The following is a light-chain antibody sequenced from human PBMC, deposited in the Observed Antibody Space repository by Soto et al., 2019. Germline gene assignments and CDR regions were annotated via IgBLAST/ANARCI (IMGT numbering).Light chain of an antibody. CDR3: SSYTRSSTLYV. Sequence: QSALTQPASVSGSPGQSITISCTGTSSDVGGYNYVSWYQQHPGKAPKLMIYDVSNRPSWVSNRFSGSKSGNTASLTISGIKAEDEADYYCSSYTRSSTLYVFGTGTKLTVL. J-gene: IGLJ1*01. CDR2: DVS. CDR1: SSDVGGYNY. V-gene: IGLV2-14*01.